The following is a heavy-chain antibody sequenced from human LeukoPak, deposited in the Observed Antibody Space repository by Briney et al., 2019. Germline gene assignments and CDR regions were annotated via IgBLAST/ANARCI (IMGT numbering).Heavy chain of an antibody. J-gene: IGHJ4*02. Sequence: PSETLSLTCTGSGGTISSYYWHWVRQPPGKGLEWIRGIYYSGSTKYNPSLTSRVTISVDASKTQFSLKLTSVTAADTAVYYCARGSRELYYFDYWGQGTLVTVSS. CDR3: ARGSRELYYFDY. D-gene: IGHD1-7*01. CDR2: IYYSGST. CDR1: GGTISSYY. V-gene: IGHV4-59*01.